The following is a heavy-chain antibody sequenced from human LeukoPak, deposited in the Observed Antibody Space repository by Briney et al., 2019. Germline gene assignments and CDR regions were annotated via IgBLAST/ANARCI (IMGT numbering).Heavy chain of an antibody. D-gene: IGHD3-10*01. J-gene: IGHJ6*02. V-gene: IGHV4-30-2*01. CDR3: ASGYGSGSYRRHYYYGMDV. Sequence: PSETLSLTCAVSGGSISSGGYSWSWIRQPPGKGLEWIGYIYHSGSTYYNPSLKSRVTISVDRSKNQFSLKLSSVTAADTAVYYCASGYGSGSYRRHYYYGMDVWGQGTTVTVSS. CDR1: GGSISSGGYS. CDR2: IYHSGST.